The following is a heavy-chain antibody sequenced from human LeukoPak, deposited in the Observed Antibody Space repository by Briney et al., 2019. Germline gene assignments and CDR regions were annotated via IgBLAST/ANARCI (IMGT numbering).Heavy chain of an antibody. Sequence: GGSLRLSCAASGFTFDDYAMHWVRQAPGKGLEWVSLISWDGGSTYYADSVKGRFTISRDNSKNSLYLQMNSLRAEDTALYYCAKEDRFSGGRIYYFDYWGQGTLVTVSS. J-gene: IGHJ4*02. CDR2: ISWDGGST. V-gene: IGHV3-43D*03. CDR1: GFTFDDYA. CDR3: AKEDRFSGGRIYYFDY. D-gene: IGHD2-15*01.